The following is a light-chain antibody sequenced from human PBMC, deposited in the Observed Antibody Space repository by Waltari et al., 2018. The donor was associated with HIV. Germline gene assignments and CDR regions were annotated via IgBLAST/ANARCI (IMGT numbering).Light chain of an antibody. CDR1: QSIINY. J-gene: IGKJ1*01. V-gene: IGKV1-39*01. CDR3: QQNHSNPRA. Sequence: DIQLTQSPSSLSVSVGDRVTITCRASQSIINYLNWYQQKPGKAPKLLIYTASGLQSGVPSRFSGSGSGTDFTLTISNLQPEDSATYYCQQNHSNPRAFGQGTKVEIK. CDR2: TAS.